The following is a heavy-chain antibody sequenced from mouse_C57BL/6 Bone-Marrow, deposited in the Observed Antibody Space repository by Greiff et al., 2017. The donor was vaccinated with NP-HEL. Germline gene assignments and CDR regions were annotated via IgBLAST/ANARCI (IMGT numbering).Heavy chain of an antibody. D-gene: IGHD1-1*01. Sequence: VQLQQSGPELVKPGASVKMSCKASGYTFTDYNMHWVKQSHGKSLEWIGYINPNNGGTSYNQKFKGKATLTVNKSSSTAYMELRSLTSEDSAVYYCARSSYYYGSSYKDYAMDYWGQGTSVTVSS. V-gene: IGHV1-22*01. CDR1: GYTFTDYN. J-gene: IGHJ4*01. CDR3: ARSSYYYGSSYKDYAMDY. CDR2: INPNNGGT.